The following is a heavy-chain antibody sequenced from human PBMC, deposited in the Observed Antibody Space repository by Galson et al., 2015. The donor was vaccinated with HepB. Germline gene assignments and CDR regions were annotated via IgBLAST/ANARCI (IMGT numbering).Heavy chain of an antibody. V-gene: IGHV1-2*02. J-gene: IGHJ5*02. D-gene: IGHD1-26*01. Sequence: SVKVSCKASGYTFTGYYMHWVRQAPGQGLEWMGWINPNSGGTNYAQKFQGRVTMTRDTSISTAYMELSRLRSDDTAVYYCARARMGWELQVLSWFDPWGQGTLVTVSS. CDR1: GYTFTGYY. CDR2: INPNSGGT. CDR3: ARARMGWELQVLSWFDP.